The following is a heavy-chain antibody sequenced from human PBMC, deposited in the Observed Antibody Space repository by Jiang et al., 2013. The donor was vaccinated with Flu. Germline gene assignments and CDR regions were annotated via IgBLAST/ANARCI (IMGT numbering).Heavy chain of an antibody. Sequence: YDGGAYYSPSLKSRLTISLDTSKNQVSLNLNSVTSADTAVYYCVADRGYSGFDLHYFDFWGPGILVTVSS. J-gene: IGHJ4*02. V-gene: IGHV4-31*02. CDR2: YDGGA. D-gene: IGHD5-12*01. CDR3: VADRGYSGFDLHYFDF.